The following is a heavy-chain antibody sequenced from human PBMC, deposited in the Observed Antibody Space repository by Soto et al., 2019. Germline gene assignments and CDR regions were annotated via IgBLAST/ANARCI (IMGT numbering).Heavy chain of an antibody. J-gene: IGHJ4*02. V-gene: IGHV4-39*01. D-gene: IGHD3-9*01. CDR3: ARRNWFSLDY. Sequence: SETLSLTCTVSGGSISSSSYYWGWIRQPPGKRLEWIGSISSSGSTYYKPSLKSRVAMSVDTSKNQLSIKLTSVTAADTAVYYCARRNWFSLDYWGQGTLVTVSS. CDR1: GGSISSSSYY. CDR2: ISSSGST.